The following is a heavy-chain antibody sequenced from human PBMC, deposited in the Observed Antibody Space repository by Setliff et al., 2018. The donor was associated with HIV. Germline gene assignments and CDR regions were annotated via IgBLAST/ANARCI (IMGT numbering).Heavy chain of an antibody. CDR2: INSGTGNT. D-gene: IGHD4-4*01. CDR1: GFIFTNYG. J-gene: IGHJ6*02. CDR3: ARDSGDDYSDYYYYGMDV. Sequence: ASVKVSCKASGFIFTNYGIHWVRQAPGHSLEWMGFINSGTGNTIYSQKFQGRVTFSRDTSASTAYMELSSLRSEDTALYYCARDSGDDYSDYYYYGMDVWGQGTTVTAP. V-gene: IGHV1-3*01.